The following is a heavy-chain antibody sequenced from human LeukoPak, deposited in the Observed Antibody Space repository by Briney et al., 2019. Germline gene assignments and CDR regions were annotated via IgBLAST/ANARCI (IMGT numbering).Heavy chain of an antibody. Sequence: ASVKVSCKASGYTFTGYYMHWVRQAPGQGLEWMGRINPNSGGTNYAQKFQGRVTMTRDTSISTAYMELSRLRSDDTAVYYCAGSLPYSGYDHYYYGMDVWGQGTTVTVSS. CDR3: AGSLPYSGYDHYYYGMDV. CDR1: GYTFTGYY. D-gene: IGHD5-12*01. V-gene: IGHV1-2*06. CDR2: INPNSGGT. J-gene: IGHJ6*02.